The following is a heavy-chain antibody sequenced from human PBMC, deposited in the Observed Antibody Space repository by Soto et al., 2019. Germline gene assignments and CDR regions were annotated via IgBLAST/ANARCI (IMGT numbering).Heavy chain of an antibody. Sequence: SGKVSYKASGCTFTSYGFSWVRQAPGQGLEWMGWFIPVYRTLNYAQKFQGRVTITADESTGTAYMTLSSLASDDTAVYYCATGVIWIGYFTMVPWGQGTRVTSPQ. CDR3: ATGVIWIGYFTMVP. CDR1: GCTFTSYG. J-gene: IGHJ5*02. CDR2: FIPVYRTL. D-gene: IGHD3-3*01. V-gene: IGHV1-69*01.